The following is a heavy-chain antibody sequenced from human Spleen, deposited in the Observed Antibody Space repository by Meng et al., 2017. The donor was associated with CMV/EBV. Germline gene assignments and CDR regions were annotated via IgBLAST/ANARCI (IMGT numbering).Heavy chain of an antibody. J-gene: IGHJ4*02. CDR1: GGSSSSGGYY. CDR3: ARDVGAAMVAY. CDR2: IYYSGST. Sequence: TCTVSGGSSSSGGYYWSWIRQHPGKGLEWIGYIYYSGSTHYNPSLKSRVTISVDTSKNQFSLKLSSVTAADTAVYYCARDVGAAMVAYWGQGTLVTVSS. V-gene: IGHV4-31*03. D-gene: IGHD5-18*01.